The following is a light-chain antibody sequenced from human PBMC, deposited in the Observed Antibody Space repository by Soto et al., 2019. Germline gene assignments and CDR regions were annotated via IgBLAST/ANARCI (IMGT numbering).Light chain of an antibody. Sequence: QSVVTQPPSASGTPGQRVTISCSGSGSNFGSNTVLWYQQLPGTAPKLLIYSNNKRPSGVPDRFSGSKSGTSASLAISGLQSEDEADYYCAAWDDSMNAWVFGGGTKLTVL. CDR1: GSNFGSNT. CDR2: SNN. V-gene: IGLV1-44*01. CDR3: AAWDDSMNAWV. J-gene: IGLJ3*02.